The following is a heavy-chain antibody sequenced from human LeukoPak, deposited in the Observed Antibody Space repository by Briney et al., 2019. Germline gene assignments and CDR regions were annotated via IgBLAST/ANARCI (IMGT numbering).Heavy chain of an antibody. J-gene: IGHJ4*02. Sequence: GGSLRLSCAASGLTFSSYEMNWVRQAPGKGLEWVSYISSSGSTIYYADSVKGRFTIPRDNAKNSLYLQMNSLRAEDTAVYYCARFGTTVTRNYWGQGTLVTVSS. CDR2: ISSSGSTI. D-gene: IGHD4-17*01. V-gene: IGHV3-48*03. CDR1: GLTFSSYE. CDR3: ARFGTTVTRNY.